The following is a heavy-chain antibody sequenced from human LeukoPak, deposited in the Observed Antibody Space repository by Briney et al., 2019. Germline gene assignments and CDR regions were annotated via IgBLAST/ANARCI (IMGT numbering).Heavy chain of an antibody. Sequence: QPGGSLRLSCAASGFTVSSNYMSWVRQAPGKGLEWVSVIYSGGSTYYADSVKGRFTISRDNSKNTLYLQMNSLRAEDTAVYYCARAEDPFYYFDYWGQGTLVTVSS. CDR3: ARAEDPFYYFDY. J-gene: IGHJ4*02. D-gene: IGHD3-3*01. CDR1: GFTVSSNY. V-gene: IGHV3-53*01. CDR2: IYSGGST.